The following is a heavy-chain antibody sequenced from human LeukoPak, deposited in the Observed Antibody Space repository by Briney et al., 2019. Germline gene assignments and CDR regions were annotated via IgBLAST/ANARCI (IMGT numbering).Heavy chain of an antibody. J-gene: IGHJ4*02. CDR3: ATTRTEGYYFDY. Sequence: GASVKVSCKVSGYTLTELSMHWVRQAPGKGLEWMGGFDPEDGETIYAQKFQGRVTMTEDTSTDTAYVELSSLRSEDTAVYYCATTRTEGYYFDYWGQGTLVTVSS. CDR1: GYTLTELS. V-gene: IGHV1-24*01. CDR2: FDPEDGET.